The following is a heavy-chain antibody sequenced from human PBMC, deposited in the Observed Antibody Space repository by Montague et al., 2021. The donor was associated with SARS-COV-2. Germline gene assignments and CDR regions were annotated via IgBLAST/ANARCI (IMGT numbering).Heavy chain of an antibody. J-gene: IGHJ4*02. D-gene: IGHD3/OR15-3a*01. V-gene: IGHV4-4*02. CDR1: DVSLSSSTW. CDR3: ARGGLGNRGFDY. Sequence: SETLSLTCVVSDVSLSSSTWWSWVRQSPGKGLEWVGETYVSGFTXXNPXVKSRVTISLDDSRSQFSLRLTSVTAADTAVYFCARGGLGNRGFDYWGQGALVTVSS. CDR2: TYVSGFT.